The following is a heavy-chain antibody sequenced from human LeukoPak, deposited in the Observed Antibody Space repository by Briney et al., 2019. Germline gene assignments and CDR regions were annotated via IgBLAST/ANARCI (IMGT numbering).Heavy chain of an antibody. CDR2: ISGGSGYI. D-gene: IGHD6-13*01. CDR3: VGGPIAAAGEYY. CDR1: GFTFSSYS. Sequence: GGSLRLSCAASGFTFSSYSMNWVRQAPGKGLEWVSSISGGSGYIYYADSVKGRFTISRDNAKNSLYLQMNSLRAEDTAVYYCVGGPIAAAGEYYWGQGILIAVSS. J-gene: IGHJ4*02. V-gene: IGHV3-21*01.